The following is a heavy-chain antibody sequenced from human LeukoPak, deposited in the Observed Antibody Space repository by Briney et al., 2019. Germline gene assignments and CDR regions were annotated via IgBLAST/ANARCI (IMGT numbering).Heavy chain of an antibody. D-gene: IGHD3-3*01. V-gene: IGHV3-43*01. CDR3: AKDAITIFGVVTQYYFDY. Sequence: PGGSLRLSCAASGFTFDDYTMHWVRQAPGKGLEWVSLITWDGRSAYYADSVRGRFTISRDNSKNTLYLQMNSLRAEDTAVYYCAKDAITIFGVVTQYYFDYWGQGTLVTVSS. CDR2: ITWDGRSA. CDR1: GFTFDDYT. J-gene: IGHJ4*02.